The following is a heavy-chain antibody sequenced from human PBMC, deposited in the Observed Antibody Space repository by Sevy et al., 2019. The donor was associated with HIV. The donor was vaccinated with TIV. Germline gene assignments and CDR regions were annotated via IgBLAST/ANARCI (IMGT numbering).Heavy chain of an antibody. CDR3: ARALYAYSSY. J-gene: IGHJ4*02. Sequence: GGSLRLSCAASGFTFSSFWMTWVRQAPGKGLEWVANINQEGSEIHYVDSVKGRFSISRDNAKNSLNLQMNSLRAEDTAVYDCARALYAYSSYWGQGTLVTVSS. CDR1: GFTFSSFW. V-gene: IGHV3-7*01. D-gene: IGHD4-4*01. CDR2: INQEGSEI.